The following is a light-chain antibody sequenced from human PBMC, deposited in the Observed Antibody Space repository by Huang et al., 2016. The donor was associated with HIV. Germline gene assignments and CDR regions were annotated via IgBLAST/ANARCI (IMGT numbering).Light chain of an antibody. CDR3: QQFYTTPLT. CDR2: WAS. V-gene: IGKV4-1*01. CDR1: QSVLYSSTNKNY. J-gene: IGKJ2*01. Sequence: DIVMTQSPESLAVSLGERANINCKSSQSVLYSSTNKNYLTWYQQKPGPPPKLLIYWASTRDSGVPDRFSGSGSGTDLTLTSSSLQAEDVAVYYCQQFYTTPLTFGQGTKLEIK.